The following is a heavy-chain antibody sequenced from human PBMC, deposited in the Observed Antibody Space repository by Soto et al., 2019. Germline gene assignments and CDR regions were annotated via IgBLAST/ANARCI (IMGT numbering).Heavy chain of an antibody. CDR2: ISGSGGST. CDR3: ATRSTYVLRFLEWLLYYYYYGMDV. Sequence: EVQLLESGGGLVQPGGSLRLSCAASGFTFSSYAMSWVRQAPGKGLEWVSAISGSGGSTYYADSVKGRFTISRDNSKNTLYLQMNSLRAEDTAVYYCATRSTYVLRFLEWLLYYYYYGMDVW. CDR1: GFTFSSYA. J-gene: IGHJ6*01. V-gene: IGHV3-23*01. D-gene: IGHD3-3*01.